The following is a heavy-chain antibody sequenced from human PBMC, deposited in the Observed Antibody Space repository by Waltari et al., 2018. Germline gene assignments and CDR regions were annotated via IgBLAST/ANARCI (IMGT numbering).Heavy chain of an antibody. CDR1: GLSLHTYN. Sequence: EVQLVESGGGLVRPGGSLRPSCAASGLSLHTYNMNWVRKAPGKGLEWVSSISNTGAYMHYADSVKGRFTISRDNAKNSLYLQLSSLRAEDTAMYYCATGGWGFFLGYWGQGTLVTVSS. D-gene: IGHD7-27*01. V-gene: IGHV3-21*02. J-gene: IGHJ4*02. CDR2: ISNTGAYM. CDR3: ATGGWGFFLGY.